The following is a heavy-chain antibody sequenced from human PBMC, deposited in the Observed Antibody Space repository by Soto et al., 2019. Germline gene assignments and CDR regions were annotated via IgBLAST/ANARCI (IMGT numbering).Heavy chain of an antibody. V-gene: IGHV1-24*01. CDR2: FDPEDGET. CDR3: ATGRDSSGWWGY. D-gene: IGHD6-19*01. Sequence: ASVKVSCKVSGYTLTELSMYWVRQAPGKGLEWMGGFDPEDGETIYAQKFQGRVTMTEDTSTDTAYMELSSLRSEDTAVYYCATGRDSSGWWGYWGQGTLVTVSS. J-gene: IGHJ4*02. CDR1: GYTLTELS.